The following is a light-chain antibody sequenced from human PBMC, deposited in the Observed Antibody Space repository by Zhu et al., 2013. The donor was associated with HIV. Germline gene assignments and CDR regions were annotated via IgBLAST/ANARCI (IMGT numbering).Light chain of an antibody. CDR1: QSVGSSY. CDR3: QQFGSSLWT. J-gene: IGKJ1*01. CDR2: DTS. Sequence: EIVMTQSPGTLSLSPGERGTLSCRASQSVGSSYLAWYQQKPGQAPRLLIYDTSNRATGIPARFSGSGSGTDFTLTISRLEPEDFAVYYCQQFGSSLWTFGQGTKVEI. V-gene: IGKV3-20*01.